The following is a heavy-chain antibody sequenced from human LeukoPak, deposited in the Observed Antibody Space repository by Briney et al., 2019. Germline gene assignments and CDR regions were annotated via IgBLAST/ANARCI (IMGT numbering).Heavy chain of an antibody. Sequence: SETLSLTCAVYGGSFSGYYWSWIRQPPGKGLEWIGEINHSGSTSYNPSLKSRVTISVDTSKNQFSLKLSSVTAADTAVYYCARGLLWFGELLWFDPWGQGTLVTVSS. CDR1: GGSFSGYY. V-gene: IGHV4-34*01. CDR2: INHSGST. CDR3: ARGLLWFGELLWFDP. D-gene: IGHD3-10*01. J-gene: IGHJ5*02.